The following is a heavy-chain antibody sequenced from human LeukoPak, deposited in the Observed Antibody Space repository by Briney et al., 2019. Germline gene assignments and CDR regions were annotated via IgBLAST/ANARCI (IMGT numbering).Heavy chain of an antibody. D-gene: IGHD3-3*01. V-gene: IGHV1-8*01. CDR3: ARGLVKVRFGHYYYYGMDV. Sequence: ASVKVSCKPSGYTFTSYDINWVRQATGQGLEWMGWMNPNSGNTGYAQKFQGRVTMTRNTSISTAYMELSSLRSEDTAVYYCARGLVKVRFGHYYYYGMDVWGQGTTVTVSS. CDR1: GYTFTSYD. J-gene: IGHJ6*02. CDR2: MNPNSGNT.